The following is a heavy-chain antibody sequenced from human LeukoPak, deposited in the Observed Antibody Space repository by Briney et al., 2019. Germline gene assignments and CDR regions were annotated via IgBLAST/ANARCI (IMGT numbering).Heavy chain of an antibody. Sequence: ASVKVSCKASGYTFTGYYMHWVRQAPGQGLEWMGWINPNSGGTNYAQKFQGRVTMTRDTSISTAYMELSRLRSDDTAVYYCARAPLTYYDFWSGYYLTDWGQGTLVTVSS. CDR1: GYTFTGYY. J-gene: IGHJ4*02. CDR3: ARAPLTYYDFWSGYYLTD. CDR2: INPNSGGT. V-gene: IGHV1-2*02. D-gene: IGHD3-3*01.